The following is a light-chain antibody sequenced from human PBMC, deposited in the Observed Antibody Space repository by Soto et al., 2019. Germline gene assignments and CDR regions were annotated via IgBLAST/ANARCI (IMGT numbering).Light chain of an antibody. CDR3: SSYAGSNHLV. CDR1: SSDVGGYKY. Sequence: QSALTQPPSASGSPGQSVTISCTGTSSDVGGYKYVSWYQQHPGKAPKVMIYEVSQRPSGVPDRFSGSKSGNTASLTVSGLQAEDEAHYYCSSYAGSNHLVFGGGTKLTVL. J-gene: IGLJ3*02. V-gene: IGLV2-8*01. CDR2: EVS.